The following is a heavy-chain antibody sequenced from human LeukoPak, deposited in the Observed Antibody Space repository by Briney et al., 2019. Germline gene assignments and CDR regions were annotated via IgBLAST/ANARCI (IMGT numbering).Heavy chain of an antibody. CDR3: ARAPTYGDYVDY. Sequence: SETLSLTCTVSGGSISSYYWSWIRQPPGKGPEWIGSMYHNSGATFYSPSLKSRVTISVDTSKNQLSLKLSSVTAADTAVYYCARAPTYGDYVDYWGQGTLVTVSS. J-gene: IGHJ4*02. CDR2: MYHNSGAT. V-gene: IGHV4-38-2*02. CDR1: GGSISSYY. D-gene: IGHD4-17*01.